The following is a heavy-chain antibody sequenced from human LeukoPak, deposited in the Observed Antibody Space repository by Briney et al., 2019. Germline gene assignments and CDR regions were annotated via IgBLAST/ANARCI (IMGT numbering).Heavy chain of an antibody. J-gene: IGHJ4*02. CDR3: ARAFELEPV. CDR2: TRNKANSYTT. D-gene: IGHD1-1*01. CDR1: GFTFSDHY. Sequence: GGSLRLSCAASGFTFSDHYMDWVRQAPGKGLEWVGRTRNKANSYTTEYAASVKGRFTISRDDSKNSLYLQMNSLKTEDTAVYYCARAFELEPVWGQGTLVTVSS. V-gene: IGHV3-72*01.